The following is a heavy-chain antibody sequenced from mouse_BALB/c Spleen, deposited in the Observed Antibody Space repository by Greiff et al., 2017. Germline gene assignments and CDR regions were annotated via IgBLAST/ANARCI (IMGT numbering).Heavy chain of an antibody. CDR3: ARDDGFFAY. CDR2: INSNGGST. V-gene: IGHV5-6-3*01. D-gene: IGHD2-3*01. Sequence: EVMLVESGGGLVQPGGSLKLSCAASGFTFSSYGMSWVRQTPDKRLELVATINSNGGSTYYPDSVKGRFTISRDNAKNTLYLQMSSLKSEDTAMYYCARDDGFFAYWGQGTLVTVSA. J-gene: IGHJ3*01. CDR1: GFTFSSYG.